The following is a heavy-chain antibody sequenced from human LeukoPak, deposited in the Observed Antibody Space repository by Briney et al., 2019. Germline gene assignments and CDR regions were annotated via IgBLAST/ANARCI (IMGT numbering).Heavy chain of an antibody. CDR1: GGSFSVYY. J-gene: IGHJ6*02. V-gene: IGHV4-34*01. CDR2: INHSGST. CDR3: AGESRHYYGMDV. Sequence: SETLSLTCAVYGGSFSVYYWSWIRQPPGKGLEWIGEINHSGSTNYNPSLKSRVTISVDTSRNQFSLKLSSVTAADTAVYYCAGESRHYYGMDVWGQGTTVTVSS.